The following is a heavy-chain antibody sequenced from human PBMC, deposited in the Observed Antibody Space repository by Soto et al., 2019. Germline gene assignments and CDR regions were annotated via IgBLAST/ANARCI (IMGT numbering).Heavy chain of an antibody. V-gene: IGHV3-11*01. CDR2: ISSGGSTV. Sequence: QVQLVESGGGLVKPGGSLRLSCAASGFTFSDYYMTWIRQAPGKGLEWVSYISSGGSTVYYADSVKGRFTISRDNAKNSLYLQMNTLRAEDTAVYYCARVRDLLLNSANYDDAFDIWGQGTMVTVSS. J-gene: IGHJ3*02. D-gene: IGHD1-26*01. CDR1: GFTFSDYY. CDR3: ARVRDLLLNSANYDDAFDI.